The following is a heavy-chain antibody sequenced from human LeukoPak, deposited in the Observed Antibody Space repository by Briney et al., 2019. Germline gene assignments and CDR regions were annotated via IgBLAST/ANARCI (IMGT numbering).Heavy chain of an antibody. CDR3: ARDAWSNSRENWFDP. D-gene: IGHD6-13*01. V-gene: IGHV3-48*04. CDR2: ISSSGSTI. J-gene: IGHJ5*02. Sequence: GGSLRLSCAASGFTFSSYSMNWVRQAPGKGLEWVSYISSSGSTIYYADSVKGRFTISRDNAKNSLYLQMNSLRAEDTAVYYCARDAWSNSRENWFDPWGQGTLVTVSS. CDR1: GFTFSSYS.